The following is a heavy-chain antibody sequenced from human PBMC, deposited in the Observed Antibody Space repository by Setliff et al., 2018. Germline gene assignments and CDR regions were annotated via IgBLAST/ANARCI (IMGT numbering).Heavy chain of an antibody. D-gene: IGHD6-19*01. CDR1: GFTFSSYA. V-gene: IGHV3-23*01. J-gene: IGHJ5*02. CDR3: AKDSATYLNWFDP. Sequence: PGGSLRLSCAASGFTFSSYAITWVRQAPGKGLEWVSMISGSAQTTYYADSVKGRFTISRDNSKNTVYLEMDSLRAEDTAVYYCAKDSATYLNWFDPWGQGTLVTVSS. CDR2: ISGSAQTT.